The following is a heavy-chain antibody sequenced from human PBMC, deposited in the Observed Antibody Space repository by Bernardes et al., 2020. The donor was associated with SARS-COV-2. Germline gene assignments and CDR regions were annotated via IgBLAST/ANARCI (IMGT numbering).Heavy chain of an antibody. D-gene: IGHD3-22*01. CDR1: GGSFSGYY. V-gene: IGHV4-34*01. CDR3: ASGYYYDTSGFDL. CDR2: INHSGST. J-gene: IGHJ2*01. Sequence: SETLSLTCAVYGGSFSGYYWSWIRQPPGKGLEWIGEINHSGSTNYNPSLKSRVTISVETSKNQFSLKLSSVTAADTAVYYCASGYYYDTSGFDLWGRGTLVTVSS.